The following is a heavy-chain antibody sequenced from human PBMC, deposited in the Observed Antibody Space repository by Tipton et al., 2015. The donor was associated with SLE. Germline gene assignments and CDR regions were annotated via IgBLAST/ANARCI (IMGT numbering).Heavy chain of an antibody. CDR3: AATLDVLDI. CDR2: IRHGGIT. Sequence: TLSLTCAIYGGSYSHYSWTWVRQPPGKGLEWIGEIRHGGITNYNPSLKSRISITLDMSKNHFSLKVTSVTAADTAVYYCAATLDVLDIWGQGTTVTVSS. V-gene: IGHV4-34*10. J-gene: IGHJ3*02. CDR1: GGSYSHYS.